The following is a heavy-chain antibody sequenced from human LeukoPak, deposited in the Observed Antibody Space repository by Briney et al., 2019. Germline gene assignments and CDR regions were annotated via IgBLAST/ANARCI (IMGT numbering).Heavy chain of an antibody. CDR3: ARDNMGSYLDY. CDR2: IYYSGNT. J-gene: IGHJ4*02. Sequence: TLSLTCTVSGGSISSGGYYWSWIRQHPGKGLEWIGYIYYSGNTFYKPSLKSRVTLSVDTSKNQFSLNLSSVTAADTAVYFCARDNMGSYLDYWGQGTLVTVSS. D-gene: IGHD3-16*02. V-gene: IGHV4-31*03. CDR1: GGSISSGGYY.